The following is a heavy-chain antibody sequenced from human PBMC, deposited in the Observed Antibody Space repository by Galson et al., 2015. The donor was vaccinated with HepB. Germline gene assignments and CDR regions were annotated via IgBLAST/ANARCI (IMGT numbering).Heavy chain of an antibody. V-gene: IGHV3-33*01. J-gene: IGHJ4*02. CDR3: GRDFSYGSLDFGN. CDR1: GFTFSRYG. CDR2: IQFDGSKE. D-gene: IGHD6-6*01. Sequence: SLRLSCAASGFTFSRYGMHWVRQAPGKGLDWVAAIQFDGSKEYYAHPVKGRFTISRDDSKNTVSLQMNSLGAEDSAVYYCGRDFSYGSLDFGNWGQGTLVTVFS.